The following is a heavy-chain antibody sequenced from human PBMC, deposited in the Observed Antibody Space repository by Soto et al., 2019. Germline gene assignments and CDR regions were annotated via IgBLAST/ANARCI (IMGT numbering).Heavy chain of an antibody. CDR1: GYTFPSYG. D-gene: IGHD2-15*01. CDR3: ARDDCSGVSCYRALDY. J-gene: IGHJ4*02. CDR2: ISGYNGNT. Sequence: QVQLVQSGAEVKKPGASVKVSCKASGYTFPSYGSSWVRQAPGQGLEWMGWISGYNGNTNYAQMLQGRVTMTTDTPTSTAYMELRSLRSDDTAVYYCARDDCSGVSCYRALDYWGQGTLVTVSS. V-gene: IGHV1-18*01.